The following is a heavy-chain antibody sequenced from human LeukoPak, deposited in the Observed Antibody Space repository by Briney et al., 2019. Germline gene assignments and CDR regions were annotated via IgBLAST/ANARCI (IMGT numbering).Heavy chain of an antibody. CDR2: IYPGDSDT. CDR1: GSSFTSYW. J-gene: IGHJ4*02. V-gene: IGHV5-51*01. Sequence: GESLQISCQGSGSSFTSYWIGWVRQLPGKGLEWMGIIYPGDSDTRCSPSFQGQVTISADKSISTAYLQWSSLKASDTAMYYCARRGFFGDYVRYWGQGTLVTVSS. D-gene: IGHD4-17*01. CDR3: ARRGFFGDYVRY.